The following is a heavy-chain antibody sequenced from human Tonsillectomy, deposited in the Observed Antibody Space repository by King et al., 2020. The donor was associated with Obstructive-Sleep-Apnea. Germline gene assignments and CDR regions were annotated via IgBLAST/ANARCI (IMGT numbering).Heavy chain of an antibody. D-gene: IGHD2/OR15-2a*01. CDR3: AKEKPTQYGPHIYYGFDV. V-gene: IGHV3-33*06. Sequence: VQLVESGGGVVQPGGSLRLSCAASGFDFSTFNMHWVRQAPGKGLEWVAVVRFDGSFKYYSDSVKGRFTISRDNSKVTLYLQMESLRAEDTAVYYCAKEKPTQYGPHIYYGFDVWGQGTTVTVSS. CDR2: VRFDGSFK. CDR1: GFDFSTFN. J-gene: IGHJ6*02.